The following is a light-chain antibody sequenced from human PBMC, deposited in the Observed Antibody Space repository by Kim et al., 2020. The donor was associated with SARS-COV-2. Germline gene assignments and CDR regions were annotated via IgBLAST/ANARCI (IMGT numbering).Light chain of an antibody. CDR2: GIS. J-gene: IGKJ2*01. Sequence: SVSPGEGLTLSGRVWASVLSTLAWYHQTPPQPPRLLISGISTRAAGIPARFSGSGSGTEFTLTISSLQSEDFVVYYCHQYNNWPYTFGQGPKLEI. CDR3: HQYNNWPYT. V-gene: IGKV3D-15*01. CDR1: ASVLST.